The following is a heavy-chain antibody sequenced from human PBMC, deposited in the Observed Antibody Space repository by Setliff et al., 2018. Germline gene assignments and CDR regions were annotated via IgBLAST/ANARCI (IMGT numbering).Heavy chain of an antibody. CDR2: FRPSGKT. Sequence: SETLSLTCAVSGSAISSGHYWGWIRQPPGKGLEWIGSFRPSGKTYYNPSLKSRVTISLDTSKKHFSLKLTSVTAADTAVYYCVRDAGDGYGVDAYAGGWFDIWGQGTVVTVSS. D-gene: IGHD4-17*01. V-gene: IGHV4-38-2*02. CDR3: VRDAGDGYGVDAYAGGWFDI. CDR1: GSAISSGHY. J-gene: IGHJ3*02.